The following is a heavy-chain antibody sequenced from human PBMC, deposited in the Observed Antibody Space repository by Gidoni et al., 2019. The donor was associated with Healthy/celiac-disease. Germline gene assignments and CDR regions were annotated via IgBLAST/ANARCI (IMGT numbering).Heavy chain of an antibody. V-gene: IGHV3-21*01. D-gene: IGHD2-15*01. Sequence: EVQLVESGGGLFKPGGSLRLSCAASGFTFSSYSMNWVRQAPGKGLEWVSSISSSSSYIYYADSVKGRFTISRDNAKNSLYLQMNSLRAEDTAVYYCAREFMTPSPHLDYWGQGTLVTVSS. CDR1: GFTFSSYS. J-gene: IGHJ4*02. CDR3: AREFMTPSPHLDY. CDR2: ISSSSSYI.